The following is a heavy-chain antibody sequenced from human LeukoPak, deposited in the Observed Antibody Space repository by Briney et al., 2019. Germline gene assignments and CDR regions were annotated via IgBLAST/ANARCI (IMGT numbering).Heavy chain of an antibody. J-gene: IGHJ4*02. CDR2: ISSSSGTI. CDR3: ARGLDY. V-gene: IGHV3-48*01. Sequence: PGGTLRLSCAASGFTFSSFSMNWVRQAPGKGLEWVSYISSSSGTINYADSVKGRFTISRDNAKNSLYLQMNSLRAEDTAVYYCARGLDYWGQGTPVTVSS. CDR1: GFTFSSFS.